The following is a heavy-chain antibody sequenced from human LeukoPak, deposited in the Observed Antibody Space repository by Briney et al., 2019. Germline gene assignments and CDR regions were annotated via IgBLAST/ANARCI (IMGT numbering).Heavy chain of an antibody. J-gene: IGHJ5*02. D-gene: IGHD4-11*01. CDR1: GGFISSGDYY. Sequence: LSLTCTVSGGFISSGDYYWSWIRQPPGKGLEWIVYIYYSGSTCYNPSLKRRVTISVDTSKNQFSLKLSSVTAADTAVYYCARYSTATVTTQDWFDPWGQGTLVTVSS. CDR3: ARYSTATVTTQDWFDP. CDR2: IYYSGST. V-gene: IGHV4-30-4*08.